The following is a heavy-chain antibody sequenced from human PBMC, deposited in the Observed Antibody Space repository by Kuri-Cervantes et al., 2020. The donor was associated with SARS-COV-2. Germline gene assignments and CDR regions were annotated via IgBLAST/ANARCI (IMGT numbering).Heavy chain of an antibody. CDR3: AREDAVPAARPDY. V-gene: IGHV4-38-2*02. J-gene: IGHJ4*02. CDR1: GYSISSGYY. Sequence: GSLRLSCTVSGYSISSGYYWGWIRQPPGKGLEWIGSIYHSGSTYYNPSLKSRVTISVDTSKNQFSLKLSSVTAADTAVYYCAREDAVPAARPDYWGQGTLVTVSS. CDR2: IYHSGST. D-gene: IGHD2-2*01.